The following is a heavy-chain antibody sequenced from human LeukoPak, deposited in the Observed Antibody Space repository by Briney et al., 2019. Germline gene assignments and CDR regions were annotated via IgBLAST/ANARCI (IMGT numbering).Heavy chain of an antibody. CDR1: GFTFSSYA. CDR2: ISGSGGST. D-gene: IGHD3-3*01. CDR3: AKAFTIFGVVTIDY. J-gene: IGHJ4*02. V-gene: IGHV3-23*01. Sequence: GGSLRLSCAASGFTFSSYAMSWVRQAPGKGLEWVSGISGSGGSTYYADSVKGRFTISRDNSKNTLYLQMNSLRAEDTAVYYCAKAFTIFGVVTIDYWGQGTLVTVSS.